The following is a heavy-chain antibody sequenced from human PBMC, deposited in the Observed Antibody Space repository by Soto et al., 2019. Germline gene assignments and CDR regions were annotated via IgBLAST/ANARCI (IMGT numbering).Heavy chain of an antibody. CDR2: MSYSGGT. Sequence: SSETLSLTCTVSGGSISSSSYYWGWIRQPPGKGLEWIGEMSYSGGTHFNPSLKSRVTISVDTSKNQFSLKMSSVTAADTALYYCARVERGTATTVVDAFDIWGPGTMVTVSS. CDR1: GGSISSSSYY. CDR3: ARVERGTATTVVDAFDI. D-gene: IGHD1-1*01. V-gene: IGHV4-39*01. J-gene: IGHJ3*02.